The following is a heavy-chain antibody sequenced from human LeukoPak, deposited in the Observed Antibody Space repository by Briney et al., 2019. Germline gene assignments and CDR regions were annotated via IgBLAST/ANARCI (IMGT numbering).Heavy chain of an antibody. CDR3: ARGYSYRFDY. Sequence: PGGSLRRSCAASGFAFYNYDMHWVRQTGKDLEWVSVIAANGDSYYAGSVKGRFTISRDNGNNALYLQMNSLRDGDTAVYYCARGYSYRFDYWGQGTLVTVSS. J-gene: IGHJ4*02. CDR1: GFAFYNYD. D-gene: IGHD4-11*01. CDR2: IAANGDS. V-gene: IGHV3-13*01.